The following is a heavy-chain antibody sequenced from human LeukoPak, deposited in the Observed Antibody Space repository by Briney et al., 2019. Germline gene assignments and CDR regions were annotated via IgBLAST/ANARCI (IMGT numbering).Heavy chain of an antibody. D-gene: IGHD4-11*01. CDR2: MYYSRST. CDR1: GGSISSGGYY. V-gene: IGHV4-31*03. Sequence: ASQTLSLTCTVSGGSISSGGYYWSWIRQHPGKGLEGVVYMYYSRSTYYNPSLKSRVTISVDMSKNQFSLQLISVTAADTAVYYCARDRGPSYSTPRGFDPWGQGTLVTVSS. CDR3: ARDRGPSYSTPRGFDP. J-gene: IGHJ5*02.